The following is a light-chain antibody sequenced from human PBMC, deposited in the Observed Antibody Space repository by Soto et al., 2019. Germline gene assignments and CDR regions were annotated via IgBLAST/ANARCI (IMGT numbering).Light chain of an antibody. CDR3: CSYTSSSPWV. Sequence: QSALTQPASVSGSPGQSITISCTGTSSDVGGYNYVSWYQQHPGKAPKLMIYEVSDRPSGVSNRFSGSKSDNTASLTISGLQAEDEADYYCCSYTSSSPWVFGGGTKLTVL. J-gene: IGLJ3*02. CDR1: SSDVGGYNY. V-gene: IGLV2-14*01. CDR2: EVS.